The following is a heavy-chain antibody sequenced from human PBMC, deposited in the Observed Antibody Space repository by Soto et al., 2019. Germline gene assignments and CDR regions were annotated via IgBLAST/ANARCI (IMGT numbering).Heavy chain of an antibody. Sequence: PGGSLRLSCVASGFTFSNFAMSWVRQAPGKGLEWVSVISGSGGGTYYGDSVKGRFTISRDNSKNTLYLQMTSLRAEDTAVYYCAKDRWVDPIGYCSGGNCYIFDYWGQGTLVTVSS. V-gene: IGHV3-23*01. CDR3: AKDRWVDPIGYCSGGNCYIFDY. CDR2: ISGSGGGT. CDR1: GFTFSNFA. J-gene: IGHJ4*02. D-gene: IGHD2-15*01.